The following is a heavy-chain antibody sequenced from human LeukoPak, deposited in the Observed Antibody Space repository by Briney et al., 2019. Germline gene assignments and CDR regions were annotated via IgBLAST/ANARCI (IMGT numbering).Heavy chain of an antibody. CDR2: ISYDRGTS. CDR3: AKVGKSGRSLAPYGMDV. Sequence: GGSLRLSCAASGFTFSIYGMHWVRQAPGKGLEWVAVISYDRGTSVCADPMKGRFTISRDNSKNTLYLQMDSLGVEDTAMYYCAKVGKSGRSLAPYGMDVWGQGTTVIVSS. J-gene: IGHJ6*02. D-gene: IGHD1-26*01. CDR1: GFTFSIYG. V-gene: IGHV3-30*18.